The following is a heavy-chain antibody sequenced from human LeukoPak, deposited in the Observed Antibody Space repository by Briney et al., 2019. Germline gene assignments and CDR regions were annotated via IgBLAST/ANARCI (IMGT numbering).Heavy chain of an antibody. V-gene: IGHV1-69*04. Sequence: ASVKVSCKASGGTFSSYAISWVRQGPGQGLEWMGRIIPILGIANYAQKFQGRVTIAADKSTSTAYMELSSLRSEDTAVYYCARVDYGDPFDYWGQGTLVTVSS. CDR2: IIPILGIA. CDR1: GGTFSSYA. CDR3: ARVDYGDPFDY. J-gene: IGHJ4*02. D-gene: IGHD4-17*01.